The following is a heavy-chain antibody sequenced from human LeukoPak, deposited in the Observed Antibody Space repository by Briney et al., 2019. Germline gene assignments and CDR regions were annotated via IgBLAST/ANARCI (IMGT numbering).Heavy chain of an antibody. Sequence: GGSLRLSCAASGFTFSSYSMNWVRQAPGKGLEWVAHINQDGSEEHYMDSVKARFTISRDNAKNSLSLQMNSLRAEDTAVYYCVRDGGVSGYDLLDYWGQGTLVTVSS. V-gene: IGHV3-7*01. CDR3: VRDGGVSGYDLLDY. J-gene: IGHJ4*02. CDR2: INQDGSEE. CDR1: GFTFSSYS. D-gene: IGHD5-12*01.